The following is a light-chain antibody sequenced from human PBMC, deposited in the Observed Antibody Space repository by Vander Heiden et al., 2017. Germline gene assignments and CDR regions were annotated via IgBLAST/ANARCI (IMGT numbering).Light chain of an antibody. CDR3: QQSYSTPHT. CDR2: AAA. CDR1: QSISSY. J-gene: IGKJ2*01. V-gene: IGKV1-39*01. Sequence: DIHMTQSPSSPSASVGDRVTITCRASQSISSYLTWYQQKPGKAPKLLIYAAASLHSGVPSRFSGSGSGTDFTLTISSLQPEDVATYYCQQSYSTPHTFGQGTKLEIK.